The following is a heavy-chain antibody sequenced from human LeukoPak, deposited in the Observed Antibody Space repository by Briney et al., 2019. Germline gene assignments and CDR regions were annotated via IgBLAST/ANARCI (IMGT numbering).Heavy chain of an antibody. V-gene: IGHV4-59*08. Sequence: SETLSLTCTVSGGSISNYYWSWIRQPPGKGLEWIGFIYYSGSTNYNPSLKSRVTISIDTSKNQFSLKLSSVTAADTAVYYCARRIAVAGTEDNWFDPWGQGTLVTVSS. CDR2: IYYSGST. D-gene: IGHD6-19*01. CDR1: GGSISNYY. J-gene: IGHJ5*02. CDR3: ARRIAVAGTEDNWFDP.